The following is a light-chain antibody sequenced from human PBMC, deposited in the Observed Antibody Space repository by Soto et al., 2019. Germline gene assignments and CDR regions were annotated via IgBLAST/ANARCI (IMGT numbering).Light chain of an antibody. J-gene: IGKJ2*01. CDR2: GAS. V-gene: IGKV3-15*01. CDR3: QQYNNWLRT. CDR1: QSVSSN. Sequence: EIVMTQSPATLSVSPGERATLSCRASQSVSSNLAWYQQKPGQAPRLLIYGASTRATGIPARFSGSGSGTEFTLTISSVQSKDFAVYYCQQYNNWLRTFGQGTKLEIK.